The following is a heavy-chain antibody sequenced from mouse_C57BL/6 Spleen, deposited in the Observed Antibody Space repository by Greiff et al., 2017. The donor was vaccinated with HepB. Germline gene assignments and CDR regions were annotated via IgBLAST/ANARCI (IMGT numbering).Heavy chain of an antibody. V-gene: IGHV1-53*01. J-gene: IGHJ2*01. CDR2: INPSNGGT. D-gene: IGHD1-1*01. Sequence: QVQLQQPGTELVKPGASVKLSCKASGYTFTSYWMHWVKQRPGQGLEWIGNINPSNGGTNYNEKFKSKATLTVDKSSSTAYMQLSSLTSEDSAVYYCAREAEDYYGSTYFDYWGQGTTLTVSS. CDR1: GYTFTSYW. CDR3: AREAEDYYGSTYFDY.